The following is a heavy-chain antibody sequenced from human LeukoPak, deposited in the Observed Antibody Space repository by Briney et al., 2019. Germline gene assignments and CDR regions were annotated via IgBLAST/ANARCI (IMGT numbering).Heavy chain of an antibody. CDR1: GFTFSSYS. V-gene: IGHV3-21*01. CDR3: ARARGLRYFPDY. Sequence: GGSLRLSCAASGFTFSSYSMNWVRQAPGKGLEWVSSISSSSSYICYADSVKGRFTISRDNAKNSLYLQMNSLRAEDTAVYYCARARGLRYFPDYWGQGTLVTVSS. J-gene: IGHJ4*02. D-gene: IGHD3-9*01. CDR2: ISSSSSYI.